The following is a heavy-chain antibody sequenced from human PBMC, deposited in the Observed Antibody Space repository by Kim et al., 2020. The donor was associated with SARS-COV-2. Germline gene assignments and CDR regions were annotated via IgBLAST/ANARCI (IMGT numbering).Heavy chain of an antibody. D-gene: IGHD2-21*02. CDR3: ARNIVVVTAMYYYYYGMDV. Sequence: SETLSLTCTVSGGSISSYYWSWIRQPPGKGLEWIGYIYYSGSTNYNPSLKSRVTISVDTSKNQFSLKLSSVTAADTAVYYCARNIVVVTAMYYYYYGMDVWGQGTTVTVSS. CDR2: IYYSGST. CDR1: GGSISSYY. V-gene: IGHV4-59*01. J-gene: IGHJ6*02.